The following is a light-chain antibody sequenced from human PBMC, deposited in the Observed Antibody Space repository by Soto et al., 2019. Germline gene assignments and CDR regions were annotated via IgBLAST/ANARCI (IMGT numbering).Light chain of an antibody. CDR3: CSYAYSSTLV. J-gene: IGLJ2*01. Sequence: QSALTQPASVSGSSGQSITLSCTGTSSDVGSYNLVSWHQQHPGKAPKLIIYEGDKRPSGISNRFSGSKSGNTASLTISGLQSEDEADYYCCSYAYSSTLVFGGGTKVTVL. CDR1: SSDVGSYNL. CDR2: EGD. V-gene: IGLV2-23*01.